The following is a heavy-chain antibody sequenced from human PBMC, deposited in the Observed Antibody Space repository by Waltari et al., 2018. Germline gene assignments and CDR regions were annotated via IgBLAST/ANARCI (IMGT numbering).Heavy chain of an antibody. J-gene: IGHJ4*02. CDR2: IIPSVGTA. D-gene: IGHD3-10*01. V-gene: IGHV1-69*05. CDR1: GGTFSSYA. CDR3: ASSGGDVTMVQGANDY. Sequence: QVQLVQSGAEVKKPGSSVKVSCKASGGTFSSYAISWVRQAPGQGLEWMGGIIPSVGTANYAQNVQGRVTITTGESTSTAYMELSSLRSEDTAVYYCASSGGDVTMVQGANDYWGQGTLVTVSS.